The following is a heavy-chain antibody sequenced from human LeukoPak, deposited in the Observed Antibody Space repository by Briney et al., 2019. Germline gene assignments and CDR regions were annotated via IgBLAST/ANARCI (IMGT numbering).Heavy chain of an antibody. D-gene: IGHD1-1*01. CDR1: GFAFSGYA. CDR3: AKDKGWGYSAYDFYGMDV. V-gene: IGHV3-23*01. J-gene: IGHJ6*02. Sequence: GGSLRLSCAASGFAFSGYAMSWVRQAPGKGLEWVSGISGSGGGTYYADSVKGRFTISRDSSKNTLYLQMNSLRAEDTAIYYCAKDKGWGYSAYDFYGMDVWGQGTTVTVSS. CDR2: ISGSGGGT.